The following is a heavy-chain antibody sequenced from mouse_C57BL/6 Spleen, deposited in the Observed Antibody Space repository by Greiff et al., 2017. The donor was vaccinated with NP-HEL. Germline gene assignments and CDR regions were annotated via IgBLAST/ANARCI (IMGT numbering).Heavy chain of an antibody. D-gene: IGHD2-1*01. Sequence: EVQLVESGGGLVKPGGSLKLSCAASGFTFSSYAMSWVRQTPEKRLEWVATISDGGSYTYYPDNVKGRFTISRDNAKNNLYLQMSHLKSEDTAMYYCAREGGIYYGIFDYWGQGTTLTVSS. CDR1: GFTFSSYA. CDR3: AREGGIYYGIFDY. J-gene: IGHJ2*01. V-gene: IGHV5-4*01. CDR2: ISDGGSYT.